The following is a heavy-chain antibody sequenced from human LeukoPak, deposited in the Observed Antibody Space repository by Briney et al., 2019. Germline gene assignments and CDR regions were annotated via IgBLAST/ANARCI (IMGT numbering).Heavy chain of an antibody. Sequence: GGSLRLSCAASGFTFTNYAMSWVRQAPGTGPEWVSTISDSGSKTYYADSVKGRFTISRDTSKNTLHLQMNSLRAEDTAVYYCANRFSSGWFYFDSWGQGTLVTVSS. CDR1: GFTFTNYA. CDR3: ANRFSSGWFYFDS. CDR2: ISDSGSKT. J-gene: IGHJ4*02. D-gene: IGHD6-19*01. V-gene: IGHV3-23*01.